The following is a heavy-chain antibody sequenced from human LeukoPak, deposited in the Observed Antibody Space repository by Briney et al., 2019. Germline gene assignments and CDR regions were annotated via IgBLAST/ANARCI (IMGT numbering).Heavy chain of an antibody. V-gene: IGHV1-8*01. CDR3: ARRRGWPNYFDY. CDR1: GYTFTNYD. D-gene: IGHD6-19*01. J-gene: IGHJ4*02. CDR2: MNPNSGNT. Sequence: ASVKVSCKASGYTFTNYDTNWVRQATGQGLEWMGWMNPNSGNTGYAQKVQGRVTMTRNTSITTAYMELSSLRSEDTAVYYCARRRGWPNYFDYWGQGTLVTVSS.